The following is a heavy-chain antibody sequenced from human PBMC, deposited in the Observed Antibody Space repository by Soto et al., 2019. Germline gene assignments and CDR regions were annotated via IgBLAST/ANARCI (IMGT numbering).Heavy chain of an antibody. J-gene: IGHJ4*02. CDR1: GFTFNSYW. D-gene: IGHD2-21*01. V-gene: IGHV3-74*01. Sequence: EVQLVESGGGLVQPGGSLRLSCAASGFTFNSYWMQWVRHAPGKGLEWVSRIDGDEDSTTNYADSVKGRFTLSRDNVKHTLYLQMNSLRAEDTAGYYCVRDIPGDYWGQGTLVTVSS. CDR3: VRDIPGDY. CDR2: IDGDEDSTT.